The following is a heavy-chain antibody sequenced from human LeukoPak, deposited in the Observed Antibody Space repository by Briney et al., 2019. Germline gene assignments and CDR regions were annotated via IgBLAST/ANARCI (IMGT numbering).Heavy chain of an antibody. CDR2: IYYSGST. V-gene: IGHV4-59*01. CDR1: GGSISSYY. D-gene: IGHD5-24*01. Sequence: SETLSLTCTVSGGSISSYYWSWIRQPPGKGLEWIGYIYYSGSTNYNPSLKSRVTISVDTSKNQFSLKLSSVTAADTAVYYCARGNGVEMATISSLSIDYWGQGTLVTVSS. CDR3: ARGNGVEMATISSLSIDY. J-gene: IGHJ4*02.